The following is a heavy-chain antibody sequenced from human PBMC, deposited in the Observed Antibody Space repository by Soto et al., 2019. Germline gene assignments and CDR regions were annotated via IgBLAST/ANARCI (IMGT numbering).Heavy chain of an antibody. CDR2: ISGSGDT. CDR3: ATYGGDSGGFEYFKY. Sequence: EVQLLESGGGLVQPGGSLRLSCAASGLTFSSYGMTWVRQAPGKGLEWVSAISGSGDTYNVDSLKGRFTISRDNSKSTLFLQINSLRAEDTAIYYCATYGGDSGGFEYFKYWGQGTLVTVSS. CDR1: GLTFSSYG. V-gene: IGHV3-23*01. D-gene: IGHD2-21*02. J-gene: IGHJ1*01.